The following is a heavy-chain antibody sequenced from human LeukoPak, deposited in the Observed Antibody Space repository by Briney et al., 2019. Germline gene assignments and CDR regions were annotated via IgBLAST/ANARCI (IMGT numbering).Heavy chain of an antibody. D-gene: IGHD6-19*01. CDR2: IYTSGST. Sequence: SETLSLTCTVSGGSISSYYWSWVRQPAGKGLEWIGRIYTSGSTNYNPSLKSRVTMSVDTSKNQFSLKLSSVAAADTAVYYCARDRGSSGWYYFDYWGQGTLVTVSS. V-gene: IGHV4-4*07. J-gene: IGHJ4*02. CDR3: ARDRGSSGWYYFDY. CDR1: GGSISSYY.